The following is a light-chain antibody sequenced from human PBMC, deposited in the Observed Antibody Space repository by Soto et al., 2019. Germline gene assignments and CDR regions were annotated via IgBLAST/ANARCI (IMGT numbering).Light chain of an antibody. CDR2: GAS. CDR3: QQYGSSPHT. CDR1: QSVDSNY. J-gene: IGKJ2*01. V-gene: IGKV3-20*01. Sequence: ESLLTQSPGAMSLSRGERATLSCRASQSVDSNYLGWYQQKPGQAPRLLVYGASSRATGIPARFSGSGSGTDFTLTISSLEPEDFAVYYCQQYGSSPHTFGQGTTVDIK.